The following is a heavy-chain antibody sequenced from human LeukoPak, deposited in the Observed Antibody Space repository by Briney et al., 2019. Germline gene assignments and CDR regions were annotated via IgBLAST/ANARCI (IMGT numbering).Heavy chain of an antibody. CDR2: INPHSGGT. CDR3: ARERLGELSFDDFHY. J-gene: IGHJ4*02. Sequence: GASVKVSCKASGYTFTGYYMHWVRQAPGQGLEWMGRINPHSGGTNYAQNFQGRVTMTRDTSISTAYMELSRLRSDDTAVYYCARERLGELSFDDFHYWGQGTLVTVSS. V-gene: IGHV1-2*06. CDR1: GYTFTGYY. D-gene: IGHD3-16*02.